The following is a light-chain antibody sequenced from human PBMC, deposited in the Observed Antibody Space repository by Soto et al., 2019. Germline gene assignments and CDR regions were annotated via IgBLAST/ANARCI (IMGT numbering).Light chain of an antibody. CDR2: GNK. Sequence: QSVQTHPPSVSGAPGHRVTISCTGSSSNIGAGYDVHWYQQRPGTAPKLLIYGNKNRPSGVPDRFSGSKSGTSASLAITGLQAEDEAHYYCQSYDSSLSVSYVFGTGTKVTVL. CDR1: SSNIGAGYD. J-gene: IGLJ1*01. V-gene: IGLV1-40*01. CDR3: QSYDSSLSVSYV.